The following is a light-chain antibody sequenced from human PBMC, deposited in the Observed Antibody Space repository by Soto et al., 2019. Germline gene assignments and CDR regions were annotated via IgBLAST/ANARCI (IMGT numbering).Light chain of an antibody. V-gene: IGLV2-14*01. CDR2: DVS. CDR3: SSYTSSSTVV. CDR1: SSDVGGYNS. J-gene: IGLJ2*01. Sequence: QSALTQPASVSGSPGQSITISCTGSSSDVGGYNSVSWYQQHPGKAPKLMIYDVSNRPSGVSNRFSGSKSGNTASPTISGLQAEDEADYYCSSYTSSSTVVFGGGTKLTVL.